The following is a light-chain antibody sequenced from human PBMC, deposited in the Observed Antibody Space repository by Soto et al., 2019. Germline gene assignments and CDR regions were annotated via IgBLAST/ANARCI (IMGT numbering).Light chain of an antibody. CDR2: GAY. CDR3: QQYGSSPPIT. Sequence: EIVVTQSPGTLSLPPGERTTLSCRASQSVSSTYLAWYQQKPGQAPRLIIYGAYTRATGIPDRFSGSGSGTDFTLTISRLEPEDFAVYYCQQYGSSPPITFGQGTRLEIK. V-gene: IGKV3-20*01. CDR1: QSVSSTY. J-gene: IGKJ5*01.